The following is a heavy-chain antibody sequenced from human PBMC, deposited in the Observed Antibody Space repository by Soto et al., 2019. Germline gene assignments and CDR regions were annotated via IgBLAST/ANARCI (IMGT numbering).Heavy chain of an antibody. CDR2: IFYAGNT. CDR3: ARQAAAPGIDLWFDP. Sequence: QLQLQESGPGLVKPSETLSLTCNVSGGSISSSRSYWAWFRQPPGKELEWIANIFYAGNTYYNPSRNSRVTVSVDTCKNPCSLKLDSVTAADTAVYFCARQAAAPGIDLWFDPWGQGTLVTVSS. D-gene: IGHD6-13*01. V-gene: IGHV4-39*01. J-gene: IGHJ5*02. CDR1: GGSISSSRSY.